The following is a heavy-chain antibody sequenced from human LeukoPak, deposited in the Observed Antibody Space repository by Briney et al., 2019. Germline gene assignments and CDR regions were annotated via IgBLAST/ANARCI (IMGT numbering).Heavy chain of an antibody. CDR2: INWNSDSI. CDR3: ARDEVDFDYYYYYMDV. CDR1: GFTFDDYA. J-gene: IGHJ6*03. Sequence: GGSLRLSCAVSGFTFDDYAMHWVRQVPGKGLEWVSGINWNSDSIDYVDSVKGRFTISRDNAKNSLYLQMNSLRAEDTAVYYCARDEVDFDYYYYYMDVWGKGTTVTISS. D-gene: IGHD3/OR15-3a*01. V-gene: IGHV3-9*01.